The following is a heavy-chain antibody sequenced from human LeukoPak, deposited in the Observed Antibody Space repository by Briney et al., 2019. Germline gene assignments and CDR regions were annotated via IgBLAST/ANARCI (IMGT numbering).Heavy chain of an antibody. CDR1: GGSISSSSYY. J-gene: IGHJ6*03. CDR3: ASVPYYYYYMDV. D-gene: IGHD2-2*01. Sequence: TSETLSLTCTVSGGSISSSSYYWGWIRQPPGKGLEWIGYIYYSGSTNYNPSLKSRVTISVDTSKNQFSLKLSSVTAADTAVYYCASVPYYYYYMDVWGKGTTVTVSS. V-gene: IGHV4-61*05. CDR2: IYYSGST.